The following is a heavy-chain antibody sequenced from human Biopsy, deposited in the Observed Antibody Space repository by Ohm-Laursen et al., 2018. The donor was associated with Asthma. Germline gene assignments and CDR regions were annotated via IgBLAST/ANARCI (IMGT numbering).Heavy chain of an antibody. CDR2: INPSGGST. CDR1: GYTFTGYY. V-gene: IGHV1-46*01. D-gene: IGHD3-10*01. Sequence: ASVKVSCNASGYTFTGYYMHWVRQAPGQGLEWMGIINPSGGSTSYAQKFQGRVTMTRDTSTSTVHMELSSLRSEDTAVYYCARVSITPGAFDIWGQGTMVTVSS. CDR3: ARVSITPGAFDI. J-gene: IGHJ3*02.